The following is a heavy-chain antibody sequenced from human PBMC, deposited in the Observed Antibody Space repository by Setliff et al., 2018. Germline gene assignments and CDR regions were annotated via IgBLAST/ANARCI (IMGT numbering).Heavy chain of an antibody. J-gene: IGHJ4*02. D-gene: IGHD3-3*01. CDR1: GGSFSGYY. V-gene: IGHV4-34*01. CDR3: ARVDNFWSGPIGY. Sequence: SETLSLTCAAYGGSFSGYYWSWIRQPPGKGLEWIGEINHSGSTNYNPSLKSRVTISVDTSKNQFSLKLSSVTAADTAVYYCARVDNFWSGPIGYWGQGTLVTVSS. CDR2: INHSGST.